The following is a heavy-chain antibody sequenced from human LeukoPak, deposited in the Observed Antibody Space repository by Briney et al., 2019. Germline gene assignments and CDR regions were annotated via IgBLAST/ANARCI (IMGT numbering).Heavy chain of an antibody. D-gene: IGHD3-22*01. Sequence: PGGSLRLSCAASGFTFSSYGMPWVRQAPGKGLEWVAVISYDGSNKYYADSVKGRFTISRDNSKNTLYLQMNSLRAEDTAVYYCAKNRNYYDSSGYYNYFDYWGQGTLVTVSS. J-gene: IGHJ4*02. V-gene: IGHV3-30*18. CDR3: AKNRNYYDSSGYYNYFDY. CDR2: ISYDGSNK. CDR1: GFTFSSYG.